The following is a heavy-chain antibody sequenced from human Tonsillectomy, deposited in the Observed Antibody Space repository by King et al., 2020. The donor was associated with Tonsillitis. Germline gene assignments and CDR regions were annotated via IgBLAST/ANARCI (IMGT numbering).Heavy chain of an antibody. Sequence: QLQESGPGLVRPSETLSLTCTVSGGSISSSSYYWGWIRQPPGNGLERIGSIYYSGSTYYNPSLKSRVTISVDTSKNQFSLKLSSVTAADTAVYYCASTPYYDFWSGYPRFDYWGQGTLVTVSS. CDR1: GGSISSSSYY. J-gene: IGHJ4*02. V-gene: IGHV4-39*01. CDR3: ASTPYYDFWSGYPRFDY. D-gene: IGHD3-3*01. CDR2: IYYSGST.